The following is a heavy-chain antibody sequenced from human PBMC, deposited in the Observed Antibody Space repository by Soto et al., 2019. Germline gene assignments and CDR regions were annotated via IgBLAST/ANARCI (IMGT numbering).Heavy chain of an antibody. D-gene: IGHD2-15*01. CDR3: ARDPGFCSGGSCYDNDAFDI. Sequence: QVQLVQSGAEVKKPGSSVKVSCKASGGTFSSYTISWVRQAPGQGLEWMGRIIPILGIANYAQKFQGRVTITADKSTSTAYMELSSLRSEDTDVYYCARDPGFCSGGSCYDNDAFDIWGQGTMVTVSS. J-gene: IGHJ3*02. CDR2: IIPILGIA. V-gene: IGHV1-69*08. CDR1: GGTFSSYT.